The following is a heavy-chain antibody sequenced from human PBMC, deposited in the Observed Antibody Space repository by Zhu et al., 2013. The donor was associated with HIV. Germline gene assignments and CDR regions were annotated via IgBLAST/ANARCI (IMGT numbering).Heavy chain of an antibody. CDR1: GYTFTSYG. V-gene: IGHV1-18*01. CDR3: ATLRSLEWFRSGPLDAIMDV. Sequence: QVQLVQSGAEVKKPGASVKVSCKASGYTFTSYGISWVRQAPGQGLEWMGWISAYNGNTNYAQKLQGRVTMTTDTSTSTAYMELRSLRSDDTAVYYCATLRSLEWFRSGPLDAIMDVWGQGTTVTVSS. CDR2: ISAYNGNT. J-gene: IGHJ6*02. D-gene: IGHD3-3*01.